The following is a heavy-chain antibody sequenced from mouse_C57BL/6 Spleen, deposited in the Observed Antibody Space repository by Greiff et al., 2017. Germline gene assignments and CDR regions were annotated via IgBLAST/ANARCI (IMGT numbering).Heavy chain of an antibody. CDR1: GYTFTSYG. CDR3: ARIFDYYGSSYDYFDY. V-gene: IGHV1-81*01. CDR2: IYPRSGNT. Sequence: QVQLKESGAELARPGASVKLSCKASGYTFTSYGISWVKQRTGQGLEWIGEIYPRSGNTYYNEKFKGKATLTADKSSSTAYMELRSLTSEDSAVYFCARIFDYYGSSYDYFDYWGQGTTLTVSS. J-gene: IGHJ2*01. D-gene: IGHD1-1*01.